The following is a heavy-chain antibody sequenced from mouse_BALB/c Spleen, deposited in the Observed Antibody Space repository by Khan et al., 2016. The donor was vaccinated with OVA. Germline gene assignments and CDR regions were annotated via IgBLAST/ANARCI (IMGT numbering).Heavy chain of an antibody. J-gene: IGHJ3*01. CDR3: GRGAFGY. V-gene: IGHV1S135*01. CDR1: GYSFTTYY. Sequence: VQLQQSGPELMKPGASVNISCKASGYSFTTYYIHWVKQSHGKSLEWIGYIDPFNGGTDYNQKFKGKATLTVDKSSSTAYMQLSSLTSEDSAVXYGGRGAFGYWGQGTLVTVSA. CDR2: IDPFNGGT.